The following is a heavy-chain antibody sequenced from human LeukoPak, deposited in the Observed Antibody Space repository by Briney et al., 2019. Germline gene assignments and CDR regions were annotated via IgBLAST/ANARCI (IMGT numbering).Heavy chain of an antibody. D-gene: IGHD5-18*01. CDR1: GYTFTSYG. Sequence: ASVKVSCKASGYTFTSYGISWVRQAPGQRLEWMGWINAGNGNTKYSQEFQGRVTITRDTSASTAYMELSSLRSEDMAVYYCARGRGYSYAPYDNWFDPWGQGTLVTVSS. CDR2: INAGNGNT. J-gene: IGHJ5*02. V-gene: IGHV1-3*03. CDR3: ARGRGYSYAPYDNWFDP.